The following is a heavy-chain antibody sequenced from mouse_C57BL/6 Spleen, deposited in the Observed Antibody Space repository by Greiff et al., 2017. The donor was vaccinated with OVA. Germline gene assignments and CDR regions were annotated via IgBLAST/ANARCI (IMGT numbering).Heavy chain of an antibody. J-gene: IGHJ4*01. CDR1: GFSLTSYG. V-gene: IGHV2-2*01. CDR3: ARKRGNYAMDY. CDR2: LWSGGST. Sequence: QVQLQQSGPGLVQPSQSLSITCTVSGFSLTSYGVHWVRQSPGKGLEWLGVLWSGGSTGYNAAFISRLSISKDNSKSQVFFKMNSLQADDTAIYYCARKRGNYAMDYWGQGTSVTVSS.